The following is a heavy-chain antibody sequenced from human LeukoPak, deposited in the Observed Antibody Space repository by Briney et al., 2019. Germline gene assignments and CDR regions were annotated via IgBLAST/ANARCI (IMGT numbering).Heavy chain of an antibody. CDR2: INHSGST. D-gene: IGHD5-18*01. CDR1: GGSFSGYY. Sequence: SETLSLTCTVYGGSFSGYYWSWIRQPPGKGLEWIGEINHSGSTNYNPSLKSRVTISVDTSKNQFSLKLSSVTAADTAVYYCATQELWSYYFDYWGQGTLVTVSS. J-gene: IGHJ4*02. CDR3: ATQELWSYYFDY. V-gene: IGHV4-34*01.